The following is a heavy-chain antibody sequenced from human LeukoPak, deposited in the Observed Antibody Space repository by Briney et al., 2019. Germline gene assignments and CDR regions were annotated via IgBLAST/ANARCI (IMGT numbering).Heavy chain of an antibody. V-gene: IGHV3-9*01. D-gene: IGHD3-10*01. CDR1: GFTFDDYA. CDR2: ISWNSGSI. J-gene: IGHJ4*02. CDR3: AKGLSMVRGLDY. Sequence: GRSLRLSCAASGFTFDDYAMHWVRQGPGKGLECVSGISWNSGSIAYADSVKGRFTISRDNAKNSLYLQMDSLRAEDTALYYCAKGLSMVRGLDYWGQGTLVTVSS.